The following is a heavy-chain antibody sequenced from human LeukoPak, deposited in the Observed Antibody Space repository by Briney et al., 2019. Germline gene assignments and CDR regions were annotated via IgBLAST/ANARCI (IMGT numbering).Heavy chain of an antibody. CDR1: GFSFSSYG. V-gene: IGHV3-30*18. CDR2: ISYDGSNK. Sequence: GGSLRLSCAASGFSFSSYGMHWARQAPGKGLEWVAVISYDGSNKYYADSVKGRFTISRDNSKNTLYLQMNSLRAEDTAVYYCAKVGAYVATIADGMDVRGKGTTVTVSS. D-gene: IGHD5-12*01. J-gene: IGHJ6*04. CDR3: AKVGAYVATIADGMDV.